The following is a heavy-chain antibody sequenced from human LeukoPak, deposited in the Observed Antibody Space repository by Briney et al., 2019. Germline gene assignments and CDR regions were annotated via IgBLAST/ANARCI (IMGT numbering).Heavy chain of an antibody. CDR3: ARGGFYTDWFDP. J-gene: IGHJ5*02. V-gene: IGHV3-53*04. Sequence: PGRSLRLSCAASGFTFSSYGMYWVRQAPGKGLEWVSVIFTGGTTYYADSVKGRFTMSRHNSKNTLFLQMDSLRAEDTAVYYCARGGFYTDWFDPWGQGTLVTVSS. CDR1: GFTFSSYG. CDR2: IFTGGTT. D-gene: IGHD3-16*01.